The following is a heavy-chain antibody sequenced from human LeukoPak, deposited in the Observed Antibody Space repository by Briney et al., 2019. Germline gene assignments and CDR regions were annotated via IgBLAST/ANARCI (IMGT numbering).Heavy chain of an antibody. J-gene: IGHJ4*02. Sequence: ASVTVSCKASGYTFTGYYMHWVRQAPGQGLEWMGRINPNSGGTNYAQKFQGRVTMTRDTSISTAYMELSRLRSDDTAVYYCAREDCSSTSCYIDYWGQGTLVTVSS. CDR1: GYTFTGYY. CDR3: AREDCSSTSCYIDY. D-gene: IGHD2-2*01. CDR2: INPNSGGT. V-gene: IGHV1-2*06.